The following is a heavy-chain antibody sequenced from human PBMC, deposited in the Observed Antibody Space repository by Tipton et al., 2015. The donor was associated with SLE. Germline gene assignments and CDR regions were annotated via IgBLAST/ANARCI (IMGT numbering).Heavy chain of an antibody. CDR1: GLTVSSNY. J-gene: IGHJ4*02. Sequence: SLRLSCAASGLTVSSNYMSWVRQAPGKGLERVSVIYSGGSKNYADSVKGRFTISRDNPKNTLYLQMNSLRAEDTAVYYCARGSGWYHFDYWGQGTLVTVSS. CDR2: IYSGGSK. CDR3: ARGSGWYHFDY. D-gene: IGHD6-19*01. V-gene: IGHV3-66*02.